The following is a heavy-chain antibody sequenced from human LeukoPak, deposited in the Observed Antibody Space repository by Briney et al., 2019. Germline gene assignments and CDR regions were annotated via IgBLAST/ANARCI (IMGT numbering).Heavy chain of an antibody. V-gene: IGHV1-18*01. CDR1: GYTFTSCG. J-gene: IGHJ4*02. CDR3: ARAGRGYYDFWSGYYRFDY. D-gene: IGHD3-3*01. Sequence: ASVKVSCKASGYTFTSCGISWLRQAPGQGLEWMGWISAYNGNTNYAQKLQGRVTMTTDTSTSTAYMELRSLRSDDTAVYYCARAGRGYYDFWSGYYRFDYWGQGTLVTVSS. CDR2: ISAYNGNT.